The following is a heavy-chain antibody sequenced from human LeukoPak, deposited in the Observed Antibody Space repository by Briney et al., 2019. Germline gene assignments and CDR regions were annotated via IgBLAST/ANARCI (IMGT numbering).Heavy chain of an antibody. Sequence: GGSLRLSCAASGFTFSNYAMSWVRQAPGKGLEWVSAISGSGGSTYYADSVKGRFTISRDNSKNTLYLQMNSLRAEDTAVYYCAKDYRGRLWLTPDYWGQGTLVTVSS. D-gene: IGHD5-18*01. V-gene: IGHV3-23*01. CDR2: ISGSGGST. CDR1: GFTFSNYA. CDR3: AKDYRGRLWLTPDY. J-gene: IGHJ4*02.